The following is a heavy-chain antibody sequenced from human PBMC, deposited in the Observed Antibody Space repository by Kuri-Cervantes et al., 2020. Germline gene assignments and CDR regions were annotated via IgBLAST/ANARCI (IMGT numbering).Heavy chain of an antibody. Sequence: GESLKISCAASGFTFSTYWMDWVRQAPGKGLVWVSRINTDGSSTTYADSVKGRFTISRDNAKNSLYLQMNSLRAEDTAVYYCARAARRPYSYYFDYWGQGTLVTVSS. V-gene: IGHV3-74*01. CDR2: INTDGSST. CDR3: ARAARRPYSYYFDY. CDR1: GFTFSTYW. D-gene: IGHD2-15*01. J-gene: IGHJ4*02.